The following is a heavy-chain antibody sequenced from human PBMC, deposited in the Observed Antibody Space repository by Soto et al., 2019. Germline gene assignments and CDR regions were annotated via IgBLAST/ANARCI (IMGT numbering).Heavy chain of an antibody. J-gene: IGHJ4*02. V-gene: IGHV3-66*01. CDR2: IYSGGST. D-gene: IGHD6-19*01. CDR3: ARSWAVAGAYDY. CDR1: GFTVGSNY. Sequence: EVQLVESGGGLVQPGGSLRLSCAASGFTVGSNYMNWVRQAPGKGLEWVSVIYSGGSTYYADSVKGRFTISRDHSKNLLYLHMNTLRAADTAVYCCARSWAVAGAYDYWGQGTLVTVSS.